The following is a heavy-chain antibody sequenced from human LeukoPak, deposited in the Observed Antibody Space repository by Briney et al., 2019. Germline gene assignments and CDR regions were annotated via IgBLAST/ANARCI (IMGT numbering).Heavy chain of an antibody. CDR3: ATIHSTRPGFGELSDVDDY. Sequence: SETLSLTCAVYGGSFSGYYWSWIRQPPGKGLEWIGEINHSGSTNYNPSLKSRVTISVDTFKNQFSLKLSSVTAADTAVYHCATIHSTRPGFGELSDVDDYWGQGTLVTVSS. CDR1: GGSFSGYY. CDR2: INHSGST. D-gene: IGHD3-10*01. J-gene: IGHJ4*02. V-gene: IGHV4-34*01.